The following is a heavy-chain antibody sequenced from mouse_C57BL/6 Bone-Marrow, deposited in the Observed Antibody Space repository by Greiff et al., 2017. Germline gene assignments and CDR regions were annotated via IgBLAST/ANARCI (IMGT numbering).Heavy chain of an antibody. J-gene: IGHJ4*01. V-gene: IGHV1-87*01. CDR2: GQGLEWIG. Sequence: QVQLKQSGPELARPWASVKISCQAFYTFSSRVHFAIRDTNYWMQWVKQRPGQGLEWIGAIYPGNGDTSYNQKFKGKATLTADKAASTAYMQISSLTSEDSAVYYCAWGGIYYCDLGAMDYWGQGTSVTVSS. D-gene: IGHD2-13*01. CDR1: YTFSSRVH. CDR3: SEDSAVYYCAWGGIYYCDLGAMDY.